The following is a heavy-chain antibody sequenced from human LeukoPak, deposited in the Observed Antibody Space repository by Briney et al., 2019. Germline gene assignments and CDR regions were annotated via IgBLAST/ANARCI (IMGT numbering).Heavy chain of an antibody. CDR2: ISGSGGST. CDR1: GFTFSSYA. Sequence: GGSLRLSCAASGFTFSSYALSWVRQAPGKGLEWVSAISGSGGSTYYADSVKGRFTISRDNSKNTLYLQMNSLRAEDTAVYYCAKVLHSSGWYFDYWGQGTLVTVSS. D-gene: IGHD6-19*01. J-gene: IGHJ4*02. CDR3: AKVLHSSGWYFDY. V-gene: IGHV3-23*01.